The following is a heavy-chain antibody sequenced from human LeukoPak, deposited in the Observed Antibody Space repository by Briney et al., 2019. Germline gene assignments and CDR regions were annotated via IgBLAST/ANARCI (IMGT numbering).Heavy chain of an antibody. V-gene: IGHV7-4-1*01. D-gene: IGHD5-18*01. Sequence: ASVKVSCKASGYTFTSYAMNWVRQAPGQGLEWMGWINTNTGNPTYAQGFTGRFVFSLDTPVSTAYLQICSLKAEDTAVYYCAREPPDQRGYSYGYALDIWGQGTMVTVSS. CDR1: GYTFTSYA. J-gene: IGHJ3*02. CDR2: INTNTGNP. CDR3: AREPPDQRGYSYGYALDI.